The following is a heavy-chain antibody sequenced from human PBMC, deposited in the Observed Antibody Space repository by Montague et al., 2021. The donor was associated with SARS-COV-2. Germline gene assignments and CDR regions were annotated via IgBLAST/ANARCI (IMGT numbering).Heavy chain of an antibody. V-gene: IGHV3-48*03. CDR3: ARGLSIAVAGTLFPDYYYYMDV. D-gene: IGHD6-19*01. Sequence: FLRLSCAASGFTFSSYEMNWVRQAPGKGLEWVSYISSSGSTIYYADSVKGRFTISRDNAKNSLYLQMNSLRAEDTAVYYCARGLSIAVAGTLFPDYYYYMDVWGKGTTVTVSS. CDR2: ISSSGSTI. CDR1: GFTFSSYE. J-gene: IGHJ6*03.